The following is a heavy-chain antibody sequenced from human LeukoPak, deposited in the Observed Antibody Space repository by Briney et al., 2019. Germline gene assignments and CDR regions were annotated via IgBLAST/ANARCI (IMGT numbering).Heavy chain of an antibody. V-gene: IGHV3-23*01. J-gene: IGHJ4*02. CDR2: ISANGANT. CDR1: GFTYNSHA. Sequence: GGSLRLSCVASGFTYNSHAMSWVRQAPGKGLEWVSGISANGANTYYTDSVRGRFTISRDNSKNTVYLQMSSLSAEDTAIYYCAKDQGSSYYYLDYWGQGILVTVSS. CDR3: AKDQGSSYYYLDY. D-gene: IGHD5-18*01.